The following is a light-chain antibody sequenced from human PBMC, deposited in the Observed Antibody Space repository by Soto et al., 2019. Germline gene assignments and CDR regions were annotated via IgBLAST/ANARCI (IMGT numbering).Light chain of an antibody. CDR1: SSDVGAYNY. Sequence: QSALTQPASVSGSPGQSITISCTGTSSDVGAYNYVSWYQQHPGKAPKLMIYDVSNRPSGVSNRFSGSKSGNTASLTISGLQSEDEADYYCSSYKSSSRRVFGTGTKVTVL. J-gene: IGLJ1*01. CDR2: DVS. V-gene: IGLV2-14*01. CDR3: SSYKSSSRRV.